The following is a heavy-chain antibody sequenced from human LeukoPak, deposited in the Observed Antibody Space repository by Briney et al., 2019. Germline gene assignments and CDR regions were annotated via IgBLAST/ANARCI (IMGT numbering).Heavy chain of an antibody. CDR2: ISYDGSNK. Sequence: PGGSLRLSCAASGFTFSSYAMHWVRQAPGKGLEWVAVISYDGSNKYYADSVKGRFTISRDNSKNTLYLQMNSLRAEDTAVYYCARATDYYYGMDVWGQGTTVTVSS. V-gene: IGHV3-30-3*01. J-gene: IGHJ6*02. CDR3: ARATDYYYGMDV. CDR1: GFTFSSYA. D-gene: IGHD4-11*01.